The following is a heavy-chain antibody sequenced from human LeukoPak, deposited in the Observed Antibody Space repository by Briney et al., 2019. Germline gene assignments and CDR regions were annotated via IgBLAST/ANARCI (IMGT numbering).Heavy chain of an antibody. CDR1: GFTFNVYN. CDR2: ISTSSSYI. CDR3: ARVRQDAFDI. V-gene: IGHV3-21*01. J-gene: IGHJ3*02. Sequence: PGGSLRLSCAASGFTFNVYNMIWVRQAPGKGLEWVSSISTSSSYIYYADSVKGRFTISRDNAKKSLYLQMNSLRAEDTAVYYCARVRQDAFDIWGQGTMVTVSS. D-gene: IGHD6-6*01.